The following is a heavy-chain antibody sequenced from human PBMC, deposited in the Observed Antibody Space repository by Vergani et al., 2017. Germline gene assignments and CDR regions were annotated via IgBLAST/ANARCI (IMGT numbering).Heavy chain of an antibody. CDR1: GGTFSSNS. V-gene: IGHV1-2*02. J-gene: IGHJ4*02. Sequence: QGQLAQSGAEVEKPGSSVKVSCKASGGTFSSNSISWVRQAPGQGLEWMGWINPNSGATTYAQKFQGRVTMTRDTSITTVYMELSSLRSDDTAVYYCARDLTYSTSRLGGGGFDAWGQGTLVSVSS. CDR3: ARDLTYSTSRLGGGGFDA. D-gene: IGHD6-6*01. CDR2: INPNSGAT.